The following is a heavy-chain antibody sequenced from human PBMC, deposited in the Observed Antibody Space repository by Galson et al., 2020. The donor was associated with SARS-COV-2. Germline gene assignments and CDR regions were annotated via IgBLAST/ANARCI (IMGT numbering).Heavy chain of an antibody. Sequence: GESLKISCAASGFTFTNYDMTWVRQAPGKGLEWLSSITGSGGSTYYADSVKGRFTISRDNSKNTLYLQMNSLRAEDTALYYCAKDIIVSEAPWVFDQWGQGTLVTVSS. D-gene: IGHD3-22*01. CDR2: ITGSGGST. V-gene: IGHV3-23*01. CDR3: AKDIIVSEAPWVFDQ. CDR1: GFTFTNYD. J-gene: IGHJ5*02.